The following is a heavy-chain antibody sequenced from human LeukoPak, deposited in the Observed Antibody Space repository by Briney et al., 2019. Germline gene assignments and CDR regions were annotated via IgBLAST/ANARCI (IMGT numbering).Heavy chain of an antibody. V-gene: IGHV3-30*18. Sequence: PGRSLKLSCAASGFIFSSYGMHWVRQAPGKGLEWVAVISSDGSNKYYADSVKGRFIISRDNSKSTLYLQMNSLRAEDTAVYYCAKDFDLFDCWGQGTLVTVSS. CDR3: AKDFDLFDC. CDR2: ISSDGSNK. CDR1: GFIFSSYG. D-gene: IGHD3-9*01. J-gene: IGHJ4*02.